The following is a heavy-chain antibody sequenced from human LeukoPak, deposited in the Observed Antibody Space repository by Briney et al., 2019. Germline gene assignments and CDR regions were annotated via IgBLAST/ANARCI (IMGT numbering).Heavy chain of an antibody. CDR1: GFSFNNYV. CDR3: AKDVGDIVVVVAAGDAFDI. V-gene: IGHV3-23*01. D-gene: IGHD2-15*01. CDR2: ISASGDST. Sequence: GGSLRLSCAASGFSFNNYVMTWVRQAPGKGLEWVSGISASGDSTYYADSVKGRFTVSRDISKNTLYLQMNSLRAEDTAVYYCAKDVGDIVVVVAAGDAFDIWGQGTMVTVSS. J-gene: IGHJ3*02.